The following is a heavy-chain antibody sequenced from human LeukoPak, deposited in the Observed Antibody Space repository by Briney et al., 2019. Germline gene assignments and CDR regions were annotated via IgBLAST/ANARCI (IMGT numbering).Heavy chain of an antibody. CDR3: ASSLSQGSYYVTDY. Sequence: GGSLRLSCAASGFTFSSYAMHWVRQAPGKGLEWVAVISYDGSNKYYADSVKGRFTISRDNSKNTLYLQMNSLRAEDTAVYYCASSLSQGSYYVTDYWGQETLVTVSS. CDR2: ISYDGSNK. D-gene: IGHD3-10*01. V-gene: IGHV3-30*04. CDR1: GFTFSSYA. J-gene: IGHJ4*02.